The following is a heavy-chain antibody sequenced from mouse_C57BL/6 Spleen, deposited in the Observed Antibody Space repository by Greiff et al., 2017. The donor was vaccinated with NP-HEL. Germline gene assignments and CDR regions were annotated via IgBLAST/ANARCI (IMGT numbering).Heavy chain of an antibody. V-gene: IGHV1-69*01. D-gene: IGHD1-1*01. J-gene: IGHJ2*01. CDR1: GYTFTSYW. Sequence: QVQLQQPGAELVMPGASVKLSCKASGYTFTSYWMHWVKQRPGQGLEWIGEIDPSDSYTNYNQKFKGKSTLTVDKSSSTAYMQLSSLTSEDSAVYYCARRAVSSYDYFDYWGQGTTLTVSS. CDR3: ARRAVSSYDYFDY. CDR2: IDPSDSYT.